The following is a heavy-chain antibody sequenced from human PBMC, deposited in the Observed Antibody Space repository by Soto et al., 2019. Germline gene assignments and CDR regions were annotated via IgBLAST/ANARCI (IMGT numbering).Heavy chain of an antibody. CDR2: ISGSGGRS. CDR3: AKAYFVWSSEQPYYFDY. V-gene: IGHV3-23*01. D-gene: IGHD3-16*01. J-gene: IGHJ4*02. Sequence: EGQLLDSGGGLVQPGGSLRLSCAASGFTFCNYAMTWVRQGPGKGLEWVSGISGSGGRSYYADSVKGRFTISRDNSKSTLSLQMNSLRAEDTAVYYCAKAYFVWSSEQPYYFDYWGQGTLVTVSS. CDR1: GFTFCNYA.